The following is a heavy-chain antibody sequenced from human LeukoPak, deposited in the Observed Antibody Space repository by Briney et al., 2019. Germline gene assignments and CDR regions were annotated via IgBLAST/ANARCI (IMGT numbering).Heavy chain of an antibody. CDR3: ARDNSVGDTAWWFDP. D-gene: IGHD1-26*01. V-gene: IGHV1-46*01. CDR1: GYTFTSYY. J-gene: IGHJ5*02. CDR2: INPSGSST. Sequence: GASVKVSCKASGYTFTSYYMHWVRQAPGQGLEWMGLINPSGSSTSYAQKFQGRLSLTRDMSTSTDYMELSSLRSEGTAVYYCARDNSVGDTAWWFDPWGQGTLVTVSS.